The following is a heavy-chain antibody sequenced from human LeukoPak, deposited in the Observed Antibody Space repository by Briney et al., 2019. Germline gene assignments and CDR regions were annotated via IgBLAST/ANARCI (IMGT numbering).Heavy chain of an antibody. D-gene: IGHD3-10*01. CDR1: GFTFSSYG. Sequence: PGGSLRLSCAASGFTFSSYGMHWVRQAPGKGLEWVAFIRYDGSNKYYADSVKGRFTISRDNSKNTLYLQMNSLRAEDTAVYYCARDLGLLYYYGMDVWGQGTTVTVSS. V-gene: IGHV3-30*02. J-gene: IGHJ6*02. CDR2: IRYDGSNK. CDR3: ARDLGLLYYYGMDV.